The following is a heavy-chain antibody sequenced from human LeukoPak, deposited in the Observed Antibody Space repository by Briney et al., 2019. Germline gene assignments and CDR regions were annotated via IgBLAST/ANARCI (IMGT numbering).Heavy chain of an antibody. CDR1: GFTFSDYW. V-gene: IGHV3-74*01. CDR3: ARETRETGRGYHQTDAFDI. J-gene: IGHJ3*02. CDR2: INSDATRP. D-gene: IGHD3-22*01. Sequence: GGFLRLSCAASGFTFSDYWMHWVRQAPGEGLVWVSRINSDATRPSYADSVKGRFTISRDNAKNTLYLQMNSLRADDTALYYCARETRETGRGYHQTDAFDIWGQGTMVSVSS.